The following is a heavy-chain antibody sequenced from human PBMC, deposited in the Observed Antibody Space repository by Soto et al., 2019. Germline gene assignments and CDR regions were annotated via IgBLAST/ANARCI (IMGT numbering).Heavy chain of an antibody. CDR1: GFIVTNFY. V-gene: IGHV3-53*02. D-gene: IGHD2-15*01. CDR2: IYSTNDDR. Sequence: EVQLVETGGGLVQPGRSLRLSCAASGFIVTNFYMSWVRQAPGKGLEWVSVIYSTNDDRYYADSVKGRFTISRDRSKNTLYLQMNNLRAEDTAVYYCARENPADSLVDYWGQGTLVTVSS. CDR3: ARENPADSLVDY. J-gene: IGHJ4*02.